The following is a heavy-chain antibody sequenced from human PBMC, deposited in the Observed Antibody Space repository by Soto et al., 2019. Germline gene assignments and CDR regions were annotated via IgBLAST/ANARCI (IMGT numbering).Heavy chain of an antibody. D-gene: IGHD6-19*01. CDR2: ISAYNGNT. V-gene: IGHV1-18*01. Sequence: ASVKVSCKASGYTFTSYGISWVRQAPGQGLEWMGWISAYNGNTNYAQKLQDRVTMTTDTSTSTAYMELRSLRSDDTAVYYCARVAAVADPRGAFDIWGQGTMVTVSS. CDR1: GYTFTSYG. CDR3: ARVAAVADPRGAFDI. J-gene: IGHJ3*02.